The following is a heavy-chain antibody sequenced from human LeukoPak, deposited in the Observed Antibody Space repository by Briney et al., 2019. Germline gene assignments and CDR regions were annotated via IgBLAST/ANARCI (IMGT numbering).Heavy chain of an antibody. CDR2: INHSGST. V-gene: IGHV4-34*01. CDR3: ARVWRGHTLDY. D-gene: IGHD3-10*01. CDR1: GFTFGDYL. Sequence: PGGSLRLSCTASGFTFGDYLMSWIRQPPGKGLEWIGEINHSGSTNYNPSLKSRVTISVDTSKNQFSLKLSSVTAADTAVYYCARVWRGHTLDYWGQGTLVTVSS. J-gene: IGHJ4*02.